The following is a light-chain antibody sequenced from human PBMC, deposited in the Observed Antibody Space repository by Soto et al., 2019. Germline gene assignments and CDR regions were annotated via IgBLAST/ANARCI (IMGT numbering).Light chain of an antibody. CDR2: DVS. J-gene: IGLJ1*01. Sequence: QAVVAQPASVSGSPGQSITISCTGTSNDVGHFNYVSWFQQHPGKAPKLLIFDVSNWPSGVSDRFSGSKSGNTASLTISGLQPEDEADYYCTSFTTSNTFVFGSGTKLTVL. V-gene: IGLV2-14*03. CDR1: SNDVGHFNY. CDR3: TSFTTSNTFV.